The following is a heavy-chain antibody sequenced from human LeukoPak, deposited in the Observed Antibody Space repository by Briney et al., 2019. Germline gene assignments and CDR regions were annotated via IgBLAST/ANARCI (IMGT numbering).Heavy chain of an antibody. CDR2: INHSGST. CDR1: GGSFSGYY. V-gene: IGHV4-34*01. Sequence: PSETLSFTCAVYGGSFSGYYWNWIRQPPGKGLEWIGEINHSGSTNYNPSLKSRVTISVDTSKNQFSLKLSSVTAADTAVYYCARGFCSSTSCHWYFDLWGRGTLVTVSA. D-gene: IGHD2-2*01. J-gene: IGHJ2*01. CDR3: ARGFCSSTSCHWYFDL.